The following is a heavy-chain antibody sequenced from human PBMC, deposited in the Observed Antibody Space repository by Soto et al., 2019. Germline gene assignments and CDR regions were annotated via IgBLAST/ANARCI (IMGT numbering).Heavy chain of an antibody. CDR1: GYTFTSYD. Sequence: QVQLVQSGAEVKKPGASVKVSCKASGYTFTSYDINWVRQATGQGLEWMGWMNPNSGNTGYAQKFQGRVTMTRNTSISTAYMELSSLRSEDTAVYYCARTYYDILTGSYVDYYYGMDVWGQGTTVTVSS. J-gene: IGHJ6*02. CDR2: MNPNSGNT. V-gene: IGHV1-8*01. CDR3: ARTYYDILTGSYVDYYYGMDV. D-gene: IGHD3-9*01.